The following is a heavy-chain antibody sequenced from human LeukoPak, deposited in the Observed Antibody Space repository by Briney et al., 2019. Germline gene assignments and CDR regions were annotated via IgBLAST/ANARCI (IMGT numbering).Heavy chain of an antibody. CDR1: GDSVSSDSYY. V-gene: IGHV4-39*01. D-gene: IGHD1-26*01. J-gene: IGHJ4*02. Sequence: PSETLSLTCTVSGDSVSSDSYYWGWIRQPPRKGLEWTGSVFYRDRTYYNPSLRSRLTINVETSKNQVSLKLRSVTAADTAVYYCVRHLVGVAEGYFDYWGQGIQVTVSS. CDR3: VRHLVGVAEGYFDY. CDR2: VFYRDRT.